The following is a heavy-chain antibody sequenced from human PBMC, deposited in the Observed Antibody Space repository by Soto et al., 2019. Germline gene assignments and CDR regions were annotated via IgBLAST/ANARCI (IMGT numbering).Heavy chain of an antibody. J-gene: IGHJ4*02. Sequence: PSETLSLTCTVSGGSISSYYWSWIRQPPGKGLEWIGYIYYSGSTNYNPSLKSRVSISVDMSKNQFSLKLSSVTAADTAVYYCAREFYSGSYYGIDYWGEGTLVTVSS. V-gene: IGHV4-59*01. D-gene: IGHD1-26*01. CDR3: AREFYSGSYYGIDY. CDR2: IYYSGST. CDR1: GGSISSYY.